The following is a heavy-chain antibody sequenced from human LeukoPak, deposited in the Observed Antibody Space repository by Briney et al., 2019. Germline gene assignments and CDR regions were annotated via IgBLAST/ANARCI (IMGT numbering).Heavy chain of an antibody. J-gene: IGHJ6*02. CDR1: GFTFSSYS. D-gene: IGHD4-17*01. CDR3: ARDPIPLYGDYVDYYYGMDV. CDR2: ISSSSSTI. V-gene: IGHV3-48*04. Sequence: GGSLRLSCAASGFTFSSYSMNWVRQAPGKGLEWVSYISSSSSTIYYADSVKGRFTISRDNAKNSLYLQMNGLRAEDTAVYYCARDPIPLYGDYVDYYYGMDVWGQGTTVTVSS.